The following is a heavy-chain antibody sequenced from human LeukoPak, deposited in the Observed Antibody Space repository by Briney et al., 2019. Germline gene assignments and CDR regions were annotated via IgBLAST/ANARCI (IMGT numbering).Heavy chain of an antibody. D-gene: IGHD6-13*01. V-gene: IGHV3-21*06. J-gene: IGHJ4*02. CDR2: ISTSSTYI. Sequence: GGSLRLSCAASGFNFSDYNMNWVRQAPGKGLEWVSVISTSSTYIYYADSVKGRFTISRDNAKNSLYLQMNSLRAEDTAVYYCARVSTAASLAIDSWGQGTLVTVST. CDR3: ARVSTAASLAIDS. CDR1: GFNFSDYN.